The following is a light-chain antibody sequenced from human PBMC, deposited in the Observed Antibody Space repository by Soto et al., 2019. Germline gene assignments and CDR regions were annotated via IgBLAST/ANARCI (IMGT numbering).Light chain of an antibody. CDR2: EAT. CDR3: QQYFTFPYT. Sequence: DIQMTQSPSSLSASVGDRVTITCRASQDISNYAAWFQQKPGRAPTSLIYEATSVFIGVPSRFSGRRSGTDFTLTISSLQPEDFATYYCQQYFTFPYTVGQGTKVEI. CDR1: QDISNY. J-gene: IGKJ2*01. V-gene: IGKV1-16*01.